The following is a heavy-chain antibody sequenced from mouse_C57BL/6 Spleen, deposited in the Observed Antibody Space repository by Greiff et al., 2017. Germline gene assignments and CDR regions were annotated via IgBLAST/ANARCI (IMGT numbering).Heavy chain of an antibody. CDR1: GYAFSSSW. CDR3: ARGTTAVEGAY. J-gene: IGHJ3*01. D-gene: IGHD1-1*01. V-gene: IGHV1-82*01. CDR2: IYPGDGDT. Sequence: VQVVESGPELVKPGASVKISCKASGYAFSSSWMNWVKQRPGKGLEWIGRIYPGDGDTNYNGKFKGKATLTADKSSSTAYMQLSSLTSEDSAVYFCARGTTAVEGAYWGQGTLVTVSA.